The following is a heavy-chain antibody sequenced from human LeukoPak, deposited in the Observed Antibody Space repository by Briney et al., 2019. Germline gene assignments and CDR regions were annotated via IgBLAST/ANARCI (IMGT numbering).Heavy chain of an antibody. CDR1: GGSIISGDYY. CDR2: IYYSGST. D-gene: IGHD3-3*01. CDR3: ARLWRSDFWSGYWYYFDY. Sequence: PSETLSLTRTVSGGSIISGDYYWSWIRQPPGKGLEWIGYIYYSGSTYYNPSLKSRVTISVDTSKNQFSLKLSSVTAADTAVYYCARLWRSDFWSGYWYYFDYWGQGTLVTVSS. J-gene: IGHJ4*02. V-gene: IGHV4-30-4*08.